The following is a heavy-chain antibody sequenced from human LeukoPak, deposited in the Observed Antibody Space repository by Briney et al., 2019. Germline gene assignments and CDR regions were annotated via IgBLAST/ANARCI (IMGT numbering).Heavy chain of an antibody. Sequence: KTSETLSLTCTVSGGSISSSSYYWGWIRQPPGKGLEWIGSIYYSGSTYYNPSLKSRVTISVDTSKNQFSLKLSSVTAADTAVYYCARIGRMERYCAFDIWGQGTMVTVSS. D-gene: IGHD2-15*01. CDR1: GGSISSSSYY. J-gene: IGHJ3*02. CDR2: IYYSGST. CDR3: ARIGRMERYCAFDI. V-gene: IGHV4-39*07.